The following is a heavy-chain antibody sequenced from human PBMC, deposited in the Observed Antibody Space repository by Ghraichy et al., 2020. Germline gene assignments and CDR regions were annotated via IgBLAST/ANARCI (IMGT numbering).Heavy chain of an antibody. J-gene: IGHJ6*02. V-gene: IGHV4-59*01. Sequence: SETLSLTCTVSGGSICSYYWSWIRQPPGKGLEWIGYIYYSGSTNYNPPLKSRVTISVDTSKNQFSLKLSSVTAADTAVYYCARAGGQLEYYYYYGMDVWGQGTTVTVFS. CDR1: GGSICSYY. CDR3: ARAGGQLEYYYYYGMDV. D-gene: IGHD5-18*01. CDR2: IYYSGST.